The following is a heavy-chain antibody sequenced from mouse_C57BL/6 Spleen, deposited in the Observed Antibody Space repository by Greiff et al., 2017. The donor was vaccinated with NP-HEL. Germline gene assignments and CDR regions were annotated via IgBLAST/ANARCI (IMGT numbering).Heavy chain of an antibody. V-gene: IGHV5-17*01. Sequence: EVRRVESGGGLVKPGGSLKLSCAASGFTFSDYGMHWVRQAPEKGLEWVAYISSGSSTIYYADTMKGRFTISRANAKNTLFLQMTSLRSEDTAMYYCARSPPLLHYAMDYWGQGTSVTVSS. CDR3: ARSPPLLHYAMDY. D-gene: IGHD1-1*01. J-gene: IGHJ4*01. CDR1: GFTFSDYG. CDR2: ISSGSSTI.